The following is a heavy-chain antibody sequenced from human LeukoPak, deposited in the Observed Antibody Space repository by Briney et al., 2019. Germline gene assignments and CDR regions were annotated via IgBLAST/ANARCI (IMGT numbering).Heavy chain of an antibody. V-gene: IGHV1-69*06. Sequence: ASVKVSCKASGGTFSSYAISWVRQAPGQGLEWMGGIIPIFGTANYAQKFQGRVTITADKSTSTAYMELRSLRSGDTAVYYCARESSGWYYFDYWGQGTLVTVSS. CDR2: IIPIFGTA. CDR1: GGTFSSYA. J-gene: IGHJ4*02. D-gene: IGHD6-19*01. CDR3: ARESSGWYYFDY.